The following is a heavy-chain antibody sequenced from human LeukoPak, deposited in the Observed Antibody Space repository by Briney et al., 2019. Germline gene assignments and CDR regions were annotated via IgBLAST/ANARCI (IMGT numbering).Heavy chain of an antibody. V-gene: IGHV3-30*04. CDR2: ISYDGNIK. CDR3: ARHLGGFVGASHLDY. Sequence: GGSLRLSCAASGFTFSGYPIHCVRQAPGKWLEWVASISYDGNIKYYADSVKGRFTISRDNSRNTLFLQMSSLKIDDTAVFYCARHLGGFVGASHLDYWGQGTLITVSS. CDR1: GFTFSGYP. D-gene: IGHD1-26*01. J-gene: IGHJ4*02.